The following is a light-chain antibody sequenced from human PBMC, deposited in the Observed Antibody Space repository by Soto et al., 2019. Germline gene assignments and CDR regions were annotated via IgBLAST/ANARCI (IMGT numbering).Light chain of an antibody. V-gene: IGKV1-17*03. CDR3: LQHNSYPYT. J-gene: IGKJ2*01. Sequence: DIQMTQSPYAMSASVGDRVTITCRASQDISNYLAWFQQKPGKVPERLIYAASNLPSGVPSRFAGSGSGTEFTLTISGLQPEDFATYYCLQHNSYPYTFGQGTKLEIK. CDR2: AAS. CDR1: QDISNY.